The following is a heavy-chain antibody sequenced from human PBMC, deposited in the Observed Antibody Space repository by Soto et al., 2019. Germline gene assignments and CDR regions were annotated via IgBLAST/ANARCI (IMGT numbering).Heavy chain of an antibody. Sequence: SVQVSCQASGGTFSSYAISWVRQAPGQGREWMGGIIPIFGTANYAQKFQGRVTITADESTSTAYMELSSLRSEDTAVYYCARDGPYSSSSSVWFDPWGQGTLVTVSS. D-gene: IGHD6-6*01. CDR1: GGTFSSYA. CDR2: IIPIFGTA. V-gene: IGHV1-69*13. J-gene: IGHJ5*02. CDR3: ARDGPYSSSSSVWFDP.